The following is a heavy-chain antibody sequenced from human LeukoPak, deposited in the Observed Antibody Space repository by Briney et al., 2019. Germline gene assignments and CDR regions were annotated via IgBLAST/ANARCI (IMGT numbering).Heavy chain of an antibody. CDR2: IYYSGST. V-gene: IGHV4-39*01. Sequence: TSETLSLTCTVSGDSIRRGSYCWGWTRQPPGKGLEWIGSIYYSGSTNYNPSLKSRVTISVDTSKSQFSLKLSSVTAADTALYYCARHLTVAGKWNWFDPWGQGTLVTVSS. CDR3: ARHLTVAGKWNWFDP. J-gene: IGHJ5*02. CDR1: GDSIRRGSYC. D-gene: IGHD6-19*01.